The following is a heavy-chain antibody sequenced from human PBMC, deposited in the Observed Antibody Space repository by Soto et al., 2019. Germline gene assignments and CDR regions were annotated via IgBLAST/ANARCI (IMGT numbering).Heavy chain of an antibody. CDR1: GGSISSGGYS. CDR2: IYYSGT. CDR3: ARGGWCSGGTCYTAFDI. J-gene: IGHJ3*02. V-gene: IGHV4-30-2*01. D-gene: IGHD2-15*01. Sequence: SETLSLTCAVSGGSISSGGYSWSWIRQPPGKGLEWIGYIYYSGTYYNPPLKSRVTISLDRSKNQFSLKLTSVTAADTAVYYCARGGWCSGGTCYTAFDIWGQGTMVTVSS.